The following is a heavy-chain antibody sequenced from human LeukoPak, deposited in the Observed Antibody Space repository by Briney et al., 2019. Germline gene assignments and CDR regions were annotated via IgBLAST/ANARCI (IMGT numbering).Heavy chain of an antibody. CDR3: ARGGLYCSSTSCYGIEY. V-gene: IGHV1-18*04. J-gene: IGHJ4*02. D-gene: IGHD2-2*01. Sequence: ASVKVSCKAAGYTFTSYGISWVRQAPGQGLEWMGWISPYNGNTNYAQKLQGRVTMTTDTSTSTVYMELRSLRSDDTAVYYCARGGLYCSSTSCYGIEYWGQGTLVTVSS. CDR1: GYTFTSYG. CDR2: ISPYNGNT.